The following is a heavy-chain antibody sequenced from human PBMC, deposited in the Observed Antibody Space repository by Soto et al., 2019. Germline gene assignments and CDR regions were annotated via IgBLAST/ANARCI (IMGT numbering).Heavy chain of an antibody. CDR1: GFSLSTSGVG. CDR2: IYWDDDK. CDR3: AHVSSWYDYYYYYMDV. V-gene: IGHV2-5*02. Sequence: GSGPTLVNPTQTLTLTCTFSGFSLSTSGVGVGWNRQPPGKALEWLALIYWDDDKRYSPSPKSRLTITKDTSKNQVVLTMTNMDPVDTATYYCAHVSSWYDYYYYYMDVWGKGTTVTVSS. D-gene: IGHD6-13*01. J-gene: IGHJ6*03.